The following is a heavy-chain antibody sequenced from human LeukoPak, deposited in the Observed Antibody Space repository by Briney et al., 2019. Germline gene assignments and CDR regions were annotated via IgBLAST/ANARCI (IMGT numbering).Heavy chain of an antibody. CDR1: GFTFDDYA. V-gene: IGHV3-9*01. Sequence: GGSLRLSCAASGFTFDDYAMHWVRQAPGKGLEWVSGISWNSGSIGYADSVKGRFTISRDNAKNSLYLQMNSLRAEDTALYYCATDMGSSGWYTDAFDIWGQGTMVTVSS. D-gene: IGHD6-19*01. CDR3: ATDMGSSGWYTDAFDI. J-gene: IGHJ3*02. CDR2: ISWNSGSI.